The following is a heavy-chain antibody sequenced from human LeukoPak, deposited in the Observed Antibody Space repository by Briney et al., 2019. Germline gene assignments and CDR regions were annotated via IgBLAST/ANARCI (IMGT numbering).Heavy chain of an antibody. CDR2: TYYRSKWYN. D-gene: IGHD3-10*01. V-gene: IGHV6-1*01. Sequence: PQTLSLTCAISLDSVSSNSAAWNWIRPSSSRGLEWLGRTYYRSKWYNDYAVSVKSRITINPDTSKNQFSLQLNSVTPEDTAVYYCARSKTNRAVRGVIITNWFDPWGQGTLVTVSS. CDR1: LDSVSSNSAA. J-gene: IGHJ5*02. CDR3: ARSKTNRAVRGVIITNWFDP.